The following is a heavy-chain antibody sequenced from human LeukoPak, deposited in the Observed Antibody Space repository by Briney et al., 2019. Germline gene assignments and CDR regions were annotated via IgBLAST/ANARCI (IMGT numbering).Heavy chain of an antibody. D-gene: IGHD3-3*01. CDR2: MNPNSGNT. CDR1: GYTFTSYD. V-gene: IGHV1-8*03. Sequence: ASVKVSCKASGYTFTSYDINWVRQATGQGLEWMGWMNPNSGNTGYAQKFQGRVTITRNTSISTAYMELSSLRSEDTAVYYCATMYYDSWSGYHDAFDIWGQGTVVTVSS. J-gene: IGHJ3*02. CDR3: ATMYYDSWSGYHDAFDI.